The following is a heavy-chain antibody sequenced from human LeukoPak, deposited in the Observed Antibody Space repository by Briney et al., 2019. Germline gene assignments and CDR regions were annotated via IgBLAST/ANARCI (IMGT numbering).Heavy chain of an antibody. CDR2: ISSSSSYI. Sequence: GGSLRLSCAASGFTFSSYSMNWVRQAPGKGLEWVSSISSSSSYIYCADSVKGRFTISRDNAKNSLYLQMNSLRAEDTAVYYCASTLKGGFHYYGMDVWGQGTTVTVSS. J-gene: IGHJ6*02. CDR3: ASTLKGGFHYYGMDV. V-gene: IGHV3-21*01. CDR1: GFTFSSYS. D-gene: IGHD2-15*01.